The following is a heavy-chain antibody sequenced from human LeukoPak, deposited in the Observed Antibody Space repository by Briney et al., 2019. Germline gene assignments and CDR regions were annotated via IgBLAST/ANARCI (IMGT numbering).Heavy chain of an antibody. V-gene: IGHV1-2*02. Sequence: GASVKVSCKASGYTFTGYYMHWVRQAPGQGLEWMGWINPNSGGTNYAQKFQGRVTMTRDTSISTAYMELRSLRYDDTAVYYCARVDLGFASTVPYYYYYYMDVWGKGTTVTVSS. CDR1: GYTFTGYY. CDR2: INPNSGGT. CDR3: ARVDLGFASTVPYYYYYYMDV. J-gene: IGHJ6*03. D-gene: IGHD4-11*01.